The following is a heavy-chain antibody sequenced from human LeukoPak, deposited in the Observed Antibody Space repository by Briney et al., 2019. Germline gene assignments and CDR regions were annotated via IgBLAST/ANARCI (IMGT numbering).Heavy chain of an antibody. CDR2: IYYTGNT. CDR1: GGSISNYY. J-gene: IGHJ4*02. Sequence: SETLSLTCTVSGGSISNYYWNWIRQPPGKGLEWIGYIYYTGNTNYNPSLKSRVTISVDTSKNQFSLKLSSVTAADTAVYYCAGPTLIAAAGMRSGQETDYWGQETLVTVSS. CDR3: AGPTLIAAAGMRSGQETDY. D-gene: IGHD6-13*01. V-gene: IGHV4-59*01.